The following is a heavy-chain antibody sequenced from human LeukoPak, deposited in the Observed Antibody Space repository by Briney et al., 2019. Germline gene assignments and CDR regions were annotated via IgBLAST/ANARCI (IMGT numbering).Heavy chain of an antibody. CDR1: GFTFSSFE. D-gene: IGHD6-6*01. Sequence: GGSLRLSCAASGFTFSSFEMNWVRQAPGKGLEWVSYISSSGSTMYYADSVKGRFTISRDNAKNSLHLQMNNLRAEDTAVYYCPLRGIAGRYAFHIWGQGTMVTVSS. CDR3: PLRGIAGRYAFHI. J-gene: IGHJ3*02. CDR2: ISSSGSTM. V-gene: IGHV3-48*03.